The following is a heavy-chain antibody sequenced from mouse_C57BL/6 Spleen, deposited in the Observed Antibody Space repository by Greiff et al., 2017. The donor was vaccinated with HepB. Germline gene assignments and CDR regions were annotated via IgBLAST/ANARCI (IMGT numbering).Heavy chain of an antibody. CDR1: GFTFSSYA. CDR3: ASDGKAMDY. CDR2: ISDGGSYT. Sequence: EVKLMESGGGLVKPGGSLKLSCAASGFTFSSYAMSWVRQTPEKRLEWVATISDGGSYTYYPDNVKGRFTISRDNAKNNLYLQMSHLKSEDTAMYYCASDGKAMDYWGQGTSVTVSS. D-gene: IGHD1-1*01. J-gene: IGHJ4*01. V-gene: IGHV5-4*03.